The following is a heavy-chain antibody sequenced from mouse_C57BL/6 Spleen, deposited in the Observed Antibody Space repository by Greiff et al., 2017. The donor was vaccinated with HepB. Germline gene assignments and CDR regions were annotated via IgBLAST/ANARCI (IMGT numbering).Heavy chain of an antibody. J-gene: IGHJ1*03. CDR3: ARRYYGSSLRYFDV. CDR1: GYTFTDYY. D-gene: IGHD1-1*01. V-gene: IGHV1-26*01. CDR2: INPNNGGT. Sequence: VQLKQSGPELVKPGASVKISCKASGYTFTDYYMNWVKQSHGKSLEWIGDINPNNGGTSYNQKFKGKATLTVDKSSSTAYMELRSLTSEDSAVYYCARRYYGSSLRYFDVWGTGTTVTVSS.